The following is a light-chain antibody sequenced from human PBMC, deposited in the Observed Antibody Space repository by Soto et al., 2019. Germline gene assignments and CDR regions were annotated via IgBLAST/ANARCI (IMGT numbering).Light chain of an antibody. CDR3: QQSNNWPKT. CDR2: DAS. J-gene: IGKJ1*01. CDR1: QSVGSN. Sequence: EIVMTQSPDTLSVSPGETATLSCRASQSVGSNLAWYQQKPGQAPRLLISDASTRAAGLPARFSGSGSGTEFTLTISSLHSEDFAVYYCQQSNNWPKTFGQGTKV. V-gene: IGKV3-15*01.